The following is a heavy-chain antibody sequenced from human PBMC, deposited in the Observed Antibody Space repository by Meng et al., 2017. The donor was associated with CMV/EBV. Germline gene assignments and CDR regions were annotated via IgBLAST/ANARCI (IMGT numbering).Heavy chain of an antibody. Sequence: QVLLVESGVGVVQSGGSLRLSCATSGFTFSSSAMHWVRQPPGQGLEWVSFIAHDGSAKTYTDSVKGRFTISRDDSENTVYLEMNSLRVEDTAVYYCAKDLYYSFDYWGQGTLVTVSS. CDR3: AKDLYYSFDY. D-gene: IGHD2-8*01. CDR2: IAHDGSAK. CDR1: GFTFSSSA. J-gene: IGHJ4*02. V-gene: IGHV3-30*02.